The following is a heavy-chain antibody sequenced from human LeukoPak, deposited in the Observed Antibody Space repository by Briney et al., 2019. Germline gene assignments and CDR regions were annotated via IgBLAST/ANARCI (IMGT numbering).Heavy chain of an antibody. Sequence: SETLSLTCNVSGVSISSHYWSWLRQPPGKGLEWIGYRYHNGNSNYNPSLRSRVTVSIDVSKSQVSLSLNSVTAADTAVYYCARMVFGIMTGYYHDSWGQGTLVTVSS. CDR3: ARMVFGIMTGYYHDS. D-gene: IGHD2-8*01. CDR1: GVSISSHY. CDR2: RYHNGNS. J-gene: IGHJ4*02. V-gene: IGHV4-59*11.